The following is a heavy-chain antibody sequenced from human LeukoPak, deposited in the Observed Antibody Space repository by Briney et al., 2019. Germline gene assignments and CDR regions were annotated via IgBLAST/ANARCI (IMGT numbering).Heavy chain of an antibody. CDR2: IIPILGIA. V-gene: IGHV1-69*04. Sequence: SVTVSCKASGGTFSSYAISWVRQAPGQGLEWMGRIIPILGIANYAQEFQGRVTITADKSTSTAYMELSSLRSEDTAVYYCATEPGELPFDYWGQGTLVTVSS. J-gene: IGHJ4*02. CDR1: GGTFSSYA. CDR3: ATEPGELPFDY. D-gene: IGHD3-10*01.